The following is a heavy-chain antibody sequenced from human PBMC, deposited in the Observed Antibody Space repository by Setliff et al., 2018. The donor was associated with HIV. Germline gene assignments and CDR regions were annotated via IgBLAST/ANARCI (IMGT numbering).Heavy chain of an antibody. Sequence: GSLRLSCVGSGFSFSDYYMSWIRQSPGKGLEWISHISTTGKIYYAESVKGRFTISRDNARNSGFLQMNSLRVEDTAVYYCARALRGSGEDYWGQGTLVTVSS. CDR1: GFSFSDYY. J-gene: IGHJ4*02. V-gene: IGHV3-11*01. CDR3: ARALRGSGEDY. CDR2: ISTTGKI. D-gene: IGHD3-10*01.